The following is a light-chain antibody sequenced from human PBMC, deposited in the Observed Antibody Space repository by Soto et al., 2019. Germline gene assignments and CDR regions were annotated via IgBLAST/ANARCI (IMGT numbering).Light chain of an antibody. J-gene: IGLJ1*01. CDR3: NSYTSKSTGV. V-gene: IGLV2-14*01. CDR1: SSDVGGYNS. CDR2: EVS. Sequence: QSALPQPASVSGSPGQSITISCTGTSSDVGGYNSVSWYQQHPGKAPKLIIYEVSNRPSGVSNRFSGSKSGNTASLTISGLQAEDEADYYCNSYTSKSTGVFGTGTKVTVL.